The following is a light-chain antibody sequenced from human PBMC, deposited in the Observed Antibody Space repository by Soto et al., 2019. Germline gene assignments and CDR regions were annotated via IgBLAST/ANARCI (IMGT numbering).Light chain of an antibody. CDR3: QQYGNSPPYT. Sequence: EIVLTQSPGTLSLSPGERATLSCRANQTTSDSYLGWYQQKPGQAPRLLIYDTSNRATGIPDRFSGSGSGTDFTLTISRLEPEDFAVYYCQQYGNSPPYTFGQGTTLEI. J-gene: IGKJ2*01. CDR1: QTTSDSY. V-gene: IGKV3-20*01. CDR2: DTS.